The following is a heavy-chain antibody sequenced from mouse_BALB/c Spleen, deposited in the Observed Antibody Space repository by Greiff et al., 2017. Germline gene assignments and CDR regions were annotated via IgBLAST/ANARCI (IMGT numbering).Heavy chain of an antibody. J-gene: IGHJ2*01. Sequence: EVMFVESGGGLVKPGGSLKLSCAASGFTFSSYAMSWVRQTPEKRLEWVASISSAGSTYYPDSVKGRFTISRDNSRNILYLQMSSLRSEDTAMYYCARGRTTANFDYWGEGTTRTVAS. D-gene: IGHD1-2*01. CDR2: ISSAGST. CDR3: ARGRTTANFDY. CDR1: GFTFSSYA. V-gene: IGHV5-6-5*01.